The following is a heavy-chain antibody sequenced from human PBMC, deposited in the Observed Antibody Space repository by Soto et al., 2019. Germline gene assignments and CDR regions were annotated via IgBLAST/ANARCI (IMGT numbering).Heavy chain of an antibody. V-gene: IGHV4-30-2*01. CDR1: GGSISSGGYS. J-gene: IGHJ4*02. D-gene: IGHD3-22*01. CDR2: IYHSGST. Sequence: QLQLQESGSGLVKPSQTLSLTCAVSGGSISSGGYSWSWIRQPPGKGLEWIGYIYHSGSTYYNPSLKSRVTISVDRSNNQFSLKLSSVTAADTAVYYCAREEDSSGYYTSYFDYWGQGTLVTVSS. CDR3: AREEDSSGYYTSYFDY.